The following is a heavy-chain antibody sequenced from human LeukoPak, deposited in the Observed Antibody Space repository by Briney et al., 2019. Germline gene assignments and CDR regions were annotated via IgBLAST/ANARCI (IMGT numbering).Heavy chain of an antibody. CDR3: VRRVNSGTYYYFDY. D-gene: IGHD1-26*01. CDR1: EFTLSNYW. V-gene: IGHV3-74*01. CDR2: INGDGSYT. J-gene: IGHJ4*02. Sequence: GGSLRLFCAASEFTLSNYWMNWVRQAPGKGLVWVSLINGDGSYTNYADSVKGRFTISRDDAKNTLYLQMNSLRAEDTAVYYCVRRVNSGTYYYFDYWGQGTLVTVSS.